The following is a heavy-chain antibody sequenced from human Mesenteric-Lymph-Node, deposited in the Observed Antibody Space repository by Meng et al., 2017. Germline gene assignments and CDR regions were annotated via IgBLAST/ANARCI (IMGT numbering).Heavy chain of an antibody. V-gene: IGHV3-21*01. Sequence: GGSLRLSCAASGFTVSSNYMSWVRQAPGKGLEWVSSISSPSDYIYYADSVKGRFTISRDNAKNSLYLQMNSLRTEDTAVYYCASEIVVATALDYWGQGTLVTVSS. J-gene: IGHJ4*02. CDR1: GFTVSSNY. D-gene: IGHD2-21*02. CDR3: ASEIVVATALDY. CDR2: ISSPSDYI.